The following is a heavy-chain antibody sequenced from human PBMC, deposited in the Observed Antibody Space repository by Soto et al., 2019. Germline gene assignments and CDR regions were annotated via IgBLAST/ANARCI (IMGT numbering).Heavy chain of an antibody. J-gene: IGHJ6*03. CDR2: IYYSGST. CDR1: GGSISSYY. Sequence: QVQLQESGPGLVKPSETLSLTCTVSGGSISSYYWSWIRQPPGKGPEWIGYIYYSGSTNYNPSLKSRVTISVDTSKNQFSLKLSSVTAADTAVYYCARVDYSGAHYYYYYMDVWGKGTTVTVSS. D-gene: IGHD3-16*01. CDR3: ARVDYSGAHYYYYYMDV. V-gene: IGHV4-59*01.